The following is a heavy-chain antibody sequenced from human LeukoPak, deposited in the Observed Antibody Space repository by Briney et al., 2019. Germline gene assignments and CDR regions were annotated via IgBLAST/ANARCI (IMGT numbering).Heavy chain of an antibody. V-gene: IGHV3-11*01. Sequence: GGSLRLSCAASGFTFSDYYMSWIRQAPGKGLEWVAYISRSGSSIYYADSVKGRFTISRDNAKNSLYLQMNSLRAEDTAVYYCTTWYYYDSSGYEYWGQGTLVTVSS. CDR3: TTWYYYDSSGYEY. CDR1: GFTFSDYY. CDR2: ISRSGSSI. J-gene: IGHJ4*02. D-gene: IGHD3-22*01.